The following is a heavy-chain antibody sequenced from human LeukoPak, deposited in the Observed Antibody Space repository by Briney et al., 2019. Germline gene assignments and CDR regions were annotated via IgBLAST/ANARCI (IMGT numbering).Heavy chain of an antibody. V-gene: IGHV1-2*02. CDR3: ARDLEYYYDSSGYYYSD. CDR2: INPNSGGT. CDR1: GYTFTGYY. Sequence: ASVKVSCKASGYTFTGYYMHWVRQAPGQGLEWMGWINPNSGGTNYAQKFQGRVTMTRDTSISTAYMELSRPRSDDTAVYYCARDLEYYYDSSGYYYSDWGQGTLVTVSS. D-gene: IGHD3-22*01. J-gene: IGHJ4*02.